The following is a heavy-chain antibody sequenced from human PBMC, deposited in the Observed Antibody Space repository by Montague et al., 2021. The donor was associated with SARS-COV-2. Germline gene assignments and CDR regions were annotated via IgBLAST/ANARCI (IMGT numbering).Heavy chain of an antibody. J-gene: IGHJ5*02. Sequence: SETLSLICTVSGGSMSTVNYYWGWVRQTPGKGLDWVGSISYSGATYYNPSLETRVSISRDTSKSQFSPELRSVTAADTAVYYCARERQEVGIYFDPWGHGTLVTVSS. CDR3: ARERQEVGIYFDP. D-gene: IGHD1-1*01. CDR2: ISYSGAT. CDR1: GGSMSTVNYY. V-gene: IGHV4-39*07.